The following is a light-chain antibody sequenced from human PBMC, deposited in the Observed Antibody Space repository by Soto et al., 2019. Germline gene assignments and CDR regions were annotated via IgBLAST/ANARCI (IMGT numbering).Light chain of an antibody. CDR3: QSYDSSLSAV. CDR2: GNT. J-gene: IGLJ2*01. CDR1: SSNIGAGFD. Sequence: QSVLTQPPSVSGAPGQRVTISCTGSSSNIGAGFDVHWYQHLPRTAPKLLIYGNTNRPSGVPDRFSGSKSGTSASLAITGLQAEDEADYYCQSYDSSLSAVFGGGTKLTVL. V-gene: IGLV1-40*01.